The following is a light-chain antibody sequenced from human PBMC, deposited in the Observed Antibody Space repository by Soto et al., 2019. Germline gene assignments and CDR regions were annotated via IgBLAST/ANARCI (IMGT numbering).Light chain of an antibody. Sequence: DIQMTQFPSTLSASVGDRVTITCRASQSISSWLAWFQQKPGKAPKVLIYKASSLESVVPSRFSGSGSGTEFPLTISSLQPDDAATYYCQQYVGYPWTFGQGTKVEIK. CDR3: QQYVGYPWT. CDR1: QSISSW. CDR2: KAS. V-gene: IGKV1-5*03. J-gene: IGKJ1*01.